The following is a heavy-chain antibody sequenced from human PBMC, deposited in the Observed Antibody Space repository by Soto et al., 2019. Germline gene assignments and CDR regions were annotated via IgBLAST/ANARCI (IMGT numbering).Heavy chain of an antibody. CDR3: ARASSESLHRDDIYYFDY. Sequence: PSETLSLTCTVSGGSISSSDYYWGWIRQPPGKGLEWIGSLYYSGSTYYNPSLKSRVTMSVDTSKTQFSLRLSSVTAADTAVYYCARASSESLHRDDIYYFDYWGQGTLVTVSS. CDR1: GGSISSSDYY. V-gene: IGHV4-39*01. J-gene: IGHJ4*02. CDR2: LYYSGST.